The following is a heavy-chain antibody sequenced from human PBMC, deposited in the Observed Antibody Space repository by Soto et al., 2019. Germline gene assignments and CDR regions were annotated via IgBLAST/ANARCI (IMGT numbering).Heavy chain of an antibody. Sequence: EVQLVETGGGLIQPGGSVRLSCAASGFNITNNYMSWVRQAPGKGLEWVSFIYSGGSIYYEDSVKGRFSISRDISKNTLFLQMNSLRAEDTAVYYCARSYDSSGYYPGSFDYWGQRTLVTVSS. CDR1: GFNITNNY. CDR2: IYSGGSI. CDR3: ARSYDSSGYYPGSFDY. J-gene: IGHJ4*02. D-gene: IGHD3-22*01. V-gene: IGHV3-53*02.